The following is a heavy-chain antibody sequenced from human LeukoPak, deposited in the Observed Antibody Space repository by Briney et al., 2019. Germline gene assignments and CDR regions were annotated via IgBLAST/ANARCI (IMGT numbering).Heavy chain of an antibody. J-gene: IGHJ5*02. CDR1: GGSISSYY. V-gene: IGHV4-59*01. D-gene: IGHD6-13*01. CDR2: IYYTGST. CDR3: ARDFSGSSDEYNCFDP. Sequence: PSETLSLTCTVSGGSISSYYWSWIRQPPWKGLEWIGYIYYTGSTDYNPSLKSRVTMSLDTSKNQFSLNLSSVTAADTAVYYCARDFSGSSDEYNCFDPWGQGTLVTVSS.